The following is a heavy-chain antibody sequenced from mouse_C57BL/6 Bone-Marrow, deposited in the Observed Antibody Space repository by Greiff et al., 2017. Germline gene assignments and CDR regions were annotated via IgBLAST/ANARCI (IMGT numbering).Heavy chain of an antibody. Sequence: EVQLQQYGPELVKPGASVKISCKASGYTFTDYYMNWVKQSHGKSLEWIGDINPNNGGTSYNQKFKGKATLTVDKSSSTAYMELRSLTSEDSAVYYCARAIYYYGSSHWYFDVWGTGTTVTVSS. V-gene: IGHV1-26*01. D-gene: IGHD1-1*01. CDR1: GYTFTDYY. CDR2: INPNNGGT. CDR3: ARAIYYYGSSHWYFDV. J-gene: IGHJ1*03.